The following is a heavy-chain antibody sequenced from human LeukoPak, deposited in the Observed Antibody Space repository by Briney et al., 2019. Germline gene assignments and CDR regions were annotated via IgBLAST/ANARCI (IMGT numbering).Heavy chain of an antibody. CDR1: GFTFSSYS. CDR2: ISSSSSTI. D-gene: IGHD1-14*01. Sequence: PGGSLRLSCAASGFTFSSYSMNWVRQAPGKGLEWVSYISSSSSTIYYADSVKGRFTISRDNAKNSLYLQMNSLRAEDTAVYYCARSPRITGSIWRSVGDYYYMDVWGKGTTVTVSS. V-gene: IGHV3-48*04. CDR3: ARSPRITGSIWRSVGDYYYMDV. J-gene: IGHJ6*03.